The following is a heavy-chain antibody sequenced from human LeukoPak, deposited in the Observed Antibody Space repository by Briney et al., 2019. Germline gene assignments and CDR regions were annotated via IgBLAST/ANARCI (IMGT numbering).Heavy chain of an antibody. Sequence: AGGSLRLSCAASGFTFSDHYMDWVRQAPGKGLEWVGRTRNKANSYTTEYAASVKGRFTISRDDSKTSLYLQMNSLKTEDTAVYYCAREGAIVATFDYWGQGTLVTVSS. CDR1: GFTFSDHY. J-gene: IGHJ4*02. CDR3: AREGAIVATFDY. V-gene: IGHV3-72*01. CDR2: TRNKANSYTT. D-gene: IGHD5-12*01.